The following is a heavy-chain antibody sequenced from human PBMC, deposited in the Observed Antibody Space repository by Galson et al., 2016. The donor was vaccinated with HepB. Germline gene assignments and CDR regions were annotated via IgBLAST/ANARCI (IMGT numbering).Heavy chain of an antibody. V-gene: IGHV3-74*01. CDR2: IHSDGSTT. CDR1: GFTLSTYW. CDR3: AKDSPYSSGWSTY. D-gene: IGHD6-19*01. J-gene: IGHJ4*02. Sequence: SLRLSCAASGFTLSTYWMSWVRQAPGKGLVWVSRIHSDGSTTSYADSVKGRFTVSRDNAKNTLYKQMNSLRAEGTALYYCAKDSPYSSGWSTYWGQGTLVTVSS.